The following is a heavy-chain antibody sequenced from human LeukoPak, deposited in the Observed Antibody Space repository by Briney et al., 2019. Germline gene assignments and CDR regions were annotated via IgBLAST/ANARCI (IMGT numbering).Heavy chain of an antibody. Sequence: SETLSLTCAVYGGSFSGYYWSWIRQPPGKGLEWIGEINHSGSTNYNPSLKSRVTISVDTSKNQFSLKLSSVTAADTAVYYCARIETGVVIYMHWGQGTLVTVSS. D-gene: IGHD3-3*01. J-gene: IGHJ4*02. CDR3: ARIETGVVIYMH. V-gene: IGHV4-34*01. CDR1: GGSFSGYY. CDR2: INHSGST.